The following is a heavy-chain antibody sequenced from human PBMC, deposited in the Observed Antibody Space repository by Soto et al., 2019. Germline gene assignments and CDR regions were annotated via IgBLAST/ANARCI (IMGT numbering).Heavy chain of an antibody. CDR3: ARTVLGPDLLADSFVDYYYYMDV. CDR1: GCSISNFY. J-gene: IGHJ6*03. CDR2: VYYTGST. Sequence: SETLSLSCTVSGCSISNFYWSWIRQPPGKGLEWIGYVYYTGSTSYNPSLKRRVTFSADSSRGQFSLRLNSVTAADTAVYYCARTVLGPDLLADSFVDYYYYMDVWGQGTTVTVSS. D-gene: IGHD3-9*01. V-gene: IGHV4-59*08.